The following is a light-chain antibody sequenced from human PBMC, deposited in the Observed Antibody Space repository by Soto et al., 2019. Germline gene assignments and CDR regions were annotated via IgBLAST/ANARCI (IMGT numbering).Light chain of an antibody. CDR3: QQYHTSPV. CDR1: RSVSGD. J-gene: IGKJ4*01. Sequence: EIGVAQSPATLSVSRGERATLSCGASRSVSGDLAWYQQTPGQTPRLLIYGASTRATGIPARFSGSGSGNEFTLTITSLQSEDFEVYYCQQYHTSPVFGGGTKVDIK. CDR2: GAS. V-gene: IGKV3-15*01.